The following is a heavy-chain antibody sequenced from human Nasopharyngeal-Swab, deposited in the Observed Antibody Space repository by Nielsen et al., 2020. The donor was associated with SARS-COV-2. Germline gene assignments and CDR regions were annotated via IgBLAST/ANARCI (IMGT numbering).Heavy chain of an antibody. CDR1: GYTFTSYY. J-gene: IGHJ6*02. D-gene: IGHD1-1*01. CDR2: INPSGGST. V-gene: IGHV1-46*01. CDR3: ARDGELESGAGDYGMDV. Sequence: ASVKVSCKASGYTFTSYYMHWVRQAPGQGLEWMGIINPSGGSTSYAQKFQGGVTMTRDTSTSTVYMELSSLRSEDTAVYYCARDGELESGAGDYGMDVWGQGTTVTVSS.